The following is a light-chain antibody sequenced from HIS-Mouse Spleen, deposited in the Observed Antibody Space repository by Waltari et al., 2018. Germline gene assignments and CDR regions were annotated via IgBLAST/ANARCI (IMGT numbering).Light chain of an antibody. CDR3: QQYHSYSLT. J-gene: IGKJ4*01. CDR2: KAS. Sequence: DIQMTQSPSTLSASVGDRVTITCRASQSISSWLAWYQQKPGKAPKLLIYKASILESGVPSRFSGSGSGTEFTLTISSLQPDDFATYYCQQYHSYSLTFGGGTKVEIK. V-gene: IGKV1-5*03. CDR1: QSISSW.